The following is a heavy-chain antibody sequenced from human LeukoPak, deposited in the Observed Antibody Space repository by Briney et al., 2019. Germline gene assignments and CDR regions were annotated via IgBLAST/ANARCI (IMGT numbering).Heavy chain of an antibody. V-gene: IGHV5-51*01. CDR1: GYSFTNYW. CDR3: ARLGYSGLKTRYYYYMDV. Sequence: GESLKISCKGSGYSFTNYWIGWVRQMPGKGLEWMGIIYPGDSDTRYSPSFQGQVTISADKSISTAYLQWSSLKASDTAMYYCARLGYSGLKTRYYYYMDVWGKGTTVTVSS. D-gene: IGHD5-12*01. J-gene: IGHJ6*03. CDR2: IYPGDSDT.